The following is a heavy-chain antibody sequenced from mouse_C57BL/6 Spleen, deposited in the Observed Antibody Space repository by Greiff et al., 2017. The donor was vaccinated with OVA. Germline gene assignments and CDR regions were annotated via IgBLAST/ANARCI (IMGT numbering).Heavy chain of an antibody. V-gene: IGHV1-18*01. CDR3: ARSPYDYDWYFDV. CDR2: INPNNGGT. Sequence: VQLQQSGPELVKPGASVKIPCKASGYTFTDYYMDWVKQSHGQSLEWIGDINPNNGGTIYNQKFKGKATLTVDKSSSTAYMELRSLTSEDTAVYYCARSPYDYDWYFDVWGTGTTVTVSS. CDR1: GYTFTDYY. J-gene: IGHJ1*03. D-gene: IGHD2-4*01.